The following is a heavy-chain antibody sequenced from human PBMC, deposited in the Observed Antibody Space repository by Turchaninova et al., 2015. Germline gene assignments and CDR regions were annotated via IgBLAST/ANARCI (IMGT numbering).Heavy chain of an antibody. CDR2: ISANNGNT. J-gene: IGHJ4*02. CDR1: GYTFTSYG. CDR3: ARSRARFWSGYFFDY. D-gene: IGHD3-3*01. V-gene: IGHV1-18*04. Sequence: QVQLVQSGGEVKNAGVSVKCSRQDSGYTFTSYGSSGVRQTPGQGLEWMGAISANNGNTNYAQKLQGRVTMTTDTSTSTAYMELRSLRSDDTAVYYCARSRARFWSGYFFDYWGQGTLVTVSS.